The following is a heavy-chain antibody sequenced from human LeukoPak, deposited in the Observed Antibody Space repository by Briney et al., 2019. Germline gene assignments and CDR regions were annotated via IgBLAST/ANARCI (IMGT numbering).Heavy chain of an antibody. D-gene: IGHD2-8*01. CDR1: GGSFSGYY. Sequence: SETLSLTCAVYGGSFSGYYWSWIRQPPGKGLEWIGEINHSGSTNYNPSLTSRVTISVDTSKNQFSLELSSVTAADTAVYYCARGILVTVYAAFDYWGQGTLVTVSS. V-gene: IGHV4-34*01. J-gene: IGHJ4*02. CDR2: INHSGST. CDR3: ARGILVTVYAAFDY.